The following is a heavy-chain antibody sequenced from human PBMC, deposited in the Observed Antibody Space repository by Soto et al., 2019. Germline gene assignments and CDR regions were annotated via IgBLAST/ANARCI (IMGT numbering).Heavy chain of an antibody. CDR1: GFTFNNFA. V-gene: IGHV3-23*01. CDR2: ISGGGGDT. CDR3: AKHTAYRFGALDY. J-gene: IGHJ4*02. Sequence: GGSLRLSCAASGFTFNNFAMSWVRQAPGKGLEWVSCISGGGGDTYYADSVRGRFTISRDKSHNTLFLQMSSLRAEDTAEYYCAKHTAYRFGALDYWGQGTLVTVSS. D-gene: IGHD5-18*01.